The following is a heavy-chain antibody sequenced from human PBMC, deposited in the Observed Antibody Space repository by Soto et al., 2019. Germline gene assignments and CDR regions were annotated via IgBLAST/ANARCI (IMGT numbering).Heavy chain of an antibody. Sequence: SETLSITCDFSGRSFTGYYWSWIRQPPGKGLEWIGEINHSGFTNYNPSLTGRVTISLDTSKSQFSLKLSSLTAADTAFYFCARGHGRFAHWGQGTLVTVSS. J-gene: IGHJ4*02. CDR1: GRSFTGYY. CDR3: ARGHGRFAH. V-gene: IGHV4-34*01. CDR2: INHSGFT.